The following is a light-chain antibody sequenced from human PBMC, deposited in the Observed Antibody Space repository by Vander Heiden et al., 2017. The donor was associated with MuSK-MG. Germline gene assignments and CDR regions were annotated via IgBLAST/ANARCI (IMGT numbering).Light chain of an antibody. CDR3: QARDSFVV. CDR1: KLGGKY. Sequence: YELTQPASVSVSPGQTASITCSGDKLGGKYVCWYQQKPGQSPVLVIYPEGKRPSGIPERFSASVSGNTATLTISGTQATDEADYYCQARDSFVVFGGGTKLTVL. J-gene: IGLJ2*01. V-gene: IGLV3-1*01. CDR2: PEG.